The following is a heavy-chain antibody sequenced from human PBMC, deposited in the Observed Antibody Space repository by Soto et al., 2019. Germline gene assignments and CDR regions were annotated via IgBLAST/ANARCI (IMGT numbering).Heavy chain of an antibody. CDR3: ARDPGTLKETLHSYYYGMDV. J-gene: IGHJ6*02. V-gene: IGHV1-69*13. CDR2: IIPIFGTA. Sequence: ASVKVSCKASGGTFSSYAISWVRQAPGQGLEWMGGIIPIFGTANYAQKFQGRVTITADESTSTAYMELSSLRSEDTAVYYCARDPGTLKETLHSYYYGMDVWGQGTTVTVSS. CDR1: GGTFSSYA. D-gene: IGHD1-1*01.